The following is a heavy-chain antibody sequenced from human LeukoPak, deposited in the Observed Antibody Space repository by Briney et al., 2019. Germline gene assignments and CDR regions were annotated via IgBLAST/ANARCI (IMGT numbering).Heavy chain of an antibody. D-gene: IGHD3-9*01. J-gene: IGHJ4*02. Sequence: GGSLSLSCAASGFTFSSYWMHWVRQAPGKGLVWVSRINSDGSSTNYVDSVKGRFTISRDNAKNTLYLQMNSLRAEDTAVYYCVRDILLSDYGDNWGQGTLVTVSS. CDR2: INSDGSST. CDR1: GFTFSSYW. V-gene: IGHV3-74*01. CDR3: VRDILLSDYGDN.